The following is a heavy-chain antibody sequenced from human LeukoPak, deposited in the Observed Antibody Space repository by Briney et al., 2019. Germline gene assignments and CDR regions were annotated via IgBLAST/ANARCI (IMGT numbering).Heavy chain of an antibody. CDR2: ISYDGSNK. J-gene: IGHJ4*02. D-gene: IGHD3-22*01. CDR1: GFTLSNYA. Sequence: GGSLRLSCAVSGFTLSNYAMSWVRQAPGKGLEWVAVISYDGSNKYYADSVKGRFTISRDNSKNTLYLQMNSLRAEDTAVYYCAREIPYYYDSSGYHAYFDYWGQGTLVTVSS. V-gene: IGHV3-30-3*01. CDR3: AREIPYYYDSSGYHAYFDY.